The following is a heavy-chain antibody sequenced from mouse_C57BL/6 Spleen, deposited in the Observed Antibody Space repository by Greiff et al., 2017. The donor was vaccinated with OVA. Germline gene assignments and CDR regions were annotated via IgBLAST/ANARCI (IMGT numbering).Heavy chain of an antibody. J-gene: IGHJ2*01. V-gene: IGHV1-82*01. CDR1: GYAFSSSW. CDR3: ARKGDYSNYFDY. D-gene: IGHD2-5*01. CDR2: IYPGDGDT. Sequence: VKLQESGPELVQPGASVKISCKASGYAFSSSWMNWVKQRPGKGLEWLGRIYPGDGDTNYNGKFKGKATLTADKSSSTAYMQLSSLTSEDSAVYFCARKGDYSNYFDYWGQGTTLTVSS.